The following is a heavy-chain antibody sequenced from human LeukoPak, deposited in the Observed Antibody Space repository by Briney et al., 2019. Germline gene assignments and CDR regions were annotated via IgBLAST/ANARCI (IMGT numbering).Heavy chain of an antibody. CDR2: VSPYNGNT. D-gene: IGHD3-10*01. V-gene: IGHV1-18*01. J-gene: IGHJ4*02. CDR3: ARSSGLSFEEY. CDR1: GYTFTAYG. Sequence: ASVKVSCKASGYTFTAYGISWVRRAPGQGLEWMGWVSPYNGNTNYAQNLQGRVTMTTDTSTTTAFMEMRSLTSDDTAVYYCARSSGLSFEEYWGQGTLVTVSA.